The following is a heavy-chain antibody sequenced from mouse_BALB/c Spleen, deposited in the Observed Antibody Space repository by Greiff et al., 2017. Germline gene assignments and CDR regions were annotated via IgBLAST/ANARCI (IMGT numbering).Heavy chain of an antibody. J-gene: IGHJ3*01. CDR3: ARPTAKAWFAY. CDR2: INPYNGDT. Sequence: EVQLVESGPELVKPGASVKISCKASGYSFTGYFMNWVMQSHGKSLEWIGRINPYNGDTFYNQKFKGKATLTVDKSSSTAHMELRSLASEDSAVYYCARPTAKAWFAYWGQGTLVTVSA. V-gene: IGHV1-20*02. CDR1: GYSFTGYF. D-gene: IGHD1-2*01.